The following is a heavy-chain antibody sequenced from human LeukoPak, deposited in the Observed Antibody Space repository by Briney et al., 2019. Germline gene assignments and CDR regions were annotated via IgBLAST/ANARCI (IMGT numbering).Heavy chain of an antibody. CDR3: ARVHCSSTSCLVMDY. CDR2: INPNSGGT. Sequence: GASVKVSCKASGYTFTGYYMHWVRQAPGQGLEWMGWINPNSGGTNYAQKFQGWVTMTRDTSISTAYMELSRLRSDDTAVYYCARVHCSSTSCLVMDYWGQGTLVTVSS. CDR1: GYTFTGYY. J-gene: IGHJ4*02. V-gene: IGHV1-2*04. D-gene: IGHD2-2*01.